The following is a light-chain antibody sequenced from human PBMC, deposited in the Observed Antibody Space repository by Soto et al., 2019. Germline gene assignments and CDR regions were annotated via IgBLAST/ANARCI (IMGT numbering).Light chain of an antibody. V-gene: IGKV3-20*01. CDR1: QSVSSN. J-gene: IGKJ1*01. CDR3: QQYGSSPPVT. CDR2: GAS. Sequence: EIVMTQSPATLSVSPGERATLSCRASQSVSSNLAWYQQKPGQAPRLLIYGASNRATGIPDRFSGSGSGTDFTLTISRLEPEDFAVYYCQQYGSSPPVTFGQGTKVDIK.